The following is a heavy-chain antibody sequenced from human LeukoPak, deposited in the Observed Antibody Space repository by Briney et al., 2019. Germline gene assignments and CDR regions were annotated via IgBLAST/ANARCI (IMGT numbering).Heavy chain of an antibody. Sequence: SETLSLTCTVSGGSISSSSYYWGWIRQPPGKGLEWIGSIYYSGSTYYNPSLKSRVTISVDTSKNQFSLKLSSVTAADTAVYYCARHGGIAARRVYIWFDPWGQGTPVTVSS. CDR1: GGSISSSSYY. D-gene: IGHD6-6*01. V-gene: IGHV4-39*01. CDR2: IYYSGST. J-gene: IGHJ5*02. CDR3: ARHGGIAARRVYIWFDP.